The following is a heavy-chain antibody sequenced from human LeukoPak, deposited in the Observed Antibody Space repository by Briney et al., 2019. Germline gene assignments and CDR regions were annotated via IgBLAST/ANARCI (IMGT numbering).Heavy chain of an antibody. CDR3: ARDRSGSSWFLDY. CDR1: GGXISSSSYY. Sequence: SETLSLTCTVSGGXISSSSYYWGWIRQPPGKGLEWIGSIYYSGSTYYNPSLMSRVTISVDTSKNQFSLKLSSVTAADTAVYYCARDRSGSSWFLDYWGQGTLVTVSS. J-gene: IGHJ4*02. CDR2: IYYSGST. D-gene: IGHD6-13*01. V-gene: IGHV4-39*07.